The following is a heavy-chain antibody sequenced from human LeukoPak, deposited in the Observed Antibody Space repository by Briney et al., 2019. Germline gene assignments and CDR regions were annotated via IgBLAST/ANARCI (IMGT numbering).Heavy chain of an antibody. Sequence: GASVKVSCKASGYTFIAYYMHWVRQAPGQGLEWMGWINPNSGGTNYAQKFQGTVTMTRDTSISTAYMELTRLRSDDTAVYYCARDLGQTFYYDSSGLDFWGQGTLVTVSS. CDR3: ARDLGQTFYYDSSGLDF. CDR2: INPNSGGT. CDR1: GYTFIAYY. J-gene: IGHJ4*02. V-gene: IGHV1-2*02. D-gene: IGHD3-22*01.